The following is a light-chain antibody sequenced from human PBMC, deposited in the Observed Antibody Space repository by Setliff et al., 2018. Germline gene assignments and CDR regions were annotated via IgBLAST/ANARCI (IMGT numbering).Light chain of an antibody. J-gene: IGLJ1*01. V-gene: IGLV1-40*01. CDR1: SSNIGAGYD. CDR3: QSYDTSLNDYV. CDR2: GTN. Sequence: QSALTQPPSVSGAPGQGITISCTGTSSNIGAGYDVHWYQQLPGAAHKLLIFGTNNRPSGVPDQFSGSKSGTSASLAITGLQAADEADYYCQSYDTSLNDYVFGTGTKVTVL.